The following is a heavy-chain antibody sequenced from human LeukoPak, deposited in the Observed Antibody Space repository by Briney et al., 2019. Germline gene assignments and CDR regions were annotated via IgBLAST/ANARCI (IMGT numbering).Heavy chain of an antibody. CDR3: ARHYSSSSAFDI. V-gene: IGHV4-59*08. CDR2: IYYSGST. J-gene: IGHJ3*02. CDR1: GGSISNYY. Sequence: PSETLSLTCTVSGGSISNYYWSWIRQPPGKGLEWIGYIYYSGSTYYNPSLKSRVTISVDTSKNQFSLKLSSVTAADTAVYYCARHYSSSSAFDIWGQGTMVTVSS. D-gene: IGHD6-13*01.